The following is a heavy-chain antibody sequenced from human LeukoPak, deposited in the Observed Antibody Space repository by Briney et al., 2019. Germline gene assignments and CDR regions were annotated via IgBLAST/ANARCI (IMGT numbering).Heavy chain of an antibody. CDR2: IWYDGGNK. V-gene: IGHV3-33*01. CDR3: ARDRYDILTGYYMYFDY. J-gene: IGHJ4*02. Sequence: PGGSLRLSCAASGFSFSSYGMHWVRQAPGKGLEWVAVIWYDGGNKYYADSVTGRFTISRDNSKNTLFLQMNSLRAEDTAVYYCARDRYDILTGYYMYFDYWGQGSLVTVSS. CDR1: GFSFSSYG. D-gene: IGHD3-9*01.